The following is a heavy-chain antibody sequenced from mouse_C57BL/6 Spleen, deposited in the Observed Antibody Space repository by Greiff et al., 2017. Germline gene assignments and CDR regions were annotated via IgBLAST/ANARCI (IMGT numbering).Heavy chain of an antibody. CDR3: ARSYLYAMDY. V-gene: IGHV2-9-1*01. J-gene: IGHJ4*01. Sequence: VQRVESGPGLVAPSQSLSITCTVSGFSLTSYAISWVRQPPGKGLEWLGVIRTGGGTNYNATLKSRLSINKDNSKSQVFLKMNSLQTDDTARYYCARSYLYAMDYWGQGTSVTVSS. CDR1: GFSLTSYA. D-gene: IGHD5-5*01. CDR2: IRTGGGT.